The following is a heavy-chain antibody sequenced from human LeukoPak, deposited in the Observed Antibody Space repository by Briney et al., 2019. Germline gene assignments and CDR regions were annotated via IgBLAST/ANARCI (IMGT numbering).Heavy chain of an antibody. Sequence: SETLSLTCAVYGGSFSGYYWSWIRQPPGKGLERIGEINHSGSTNYNPSLKSRVTISVDTSKNQFSLKLSSVTAADTAVYYCARATWDYSSGYQIDYWGQGTLVTVSS. CDR3: ARATWDYSSGYQIDY. CDR1: GGSFSGYY. CDR2: INHSGST. J-gene: IGHJ4*02. D-gene: IGHD3-22*01. V-gene: IGHV4-34*01.